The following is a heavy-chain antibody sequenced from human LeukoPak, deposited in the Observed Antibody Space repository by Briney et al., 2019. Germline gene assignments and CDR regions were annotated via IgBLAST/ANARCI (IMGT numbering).Heavy chain of an antibody. Sequence: SETLSLTCAVYGGSFSGYYWSWIRQPPGKGLEWIGEINHSGSTNYNPSLKSRVTISVDTSKNQFSLKLSSVTAADTAVYYCAREKGPRYFDYWGQGTLVTVPS. CDR1: GGSFSGYY. V-gene: IGHV4-34*01. CDR2: INHSGST. CDR3: AREKGPRYFDY. J-gene: IGHJ4*02.